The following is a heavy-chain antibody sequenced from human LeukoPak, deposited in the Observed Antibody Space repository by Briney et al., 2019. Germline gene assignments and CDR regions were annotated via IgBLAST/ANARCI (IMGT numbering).Heavy chain of an antibody. D-gene: IGHD3-22*01. V-gene: IGHV3-21*01. CDR1: GFTFSSYS. CDR2: ISSSRSYI. CDR3: ARVFKGYYYLTDY. Sequence: GGSPRLSCAASGFTFSSYSMNWVRQAPGKGLEWVSSISSSRSYIYDADSVKGRFTISRDNAKNSLYLQMNSLRAEDTAVYYCARVFKGYYYLTDYWGQGTLVTVSS. J-gene: IGHJ4*02.